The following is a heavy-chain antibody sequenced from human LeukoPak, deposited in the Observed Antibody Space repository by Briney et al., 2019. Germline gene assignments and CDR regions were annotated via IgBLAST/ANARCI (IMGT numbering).Heavy chain of an antibody. J-gene: IGHJ4*02. V-gene: IGHV1-2*02. CDR3: ARDLDYYDSSGYSQLGD. D-gene: IGHD3-22*01. CDR2: INPNSGGT. CDR1: EYTFTGYY. Sequence: ASVKVSCKASEYTFTGYYMHLVRQAPGQGLEWMGWINPNSGGTNYAQKFQGRVTMTRDTSISTAYMELSKLTSDDTAVYYCARDLDYYDSSGYSQLGDWGQGTLVTVSS.